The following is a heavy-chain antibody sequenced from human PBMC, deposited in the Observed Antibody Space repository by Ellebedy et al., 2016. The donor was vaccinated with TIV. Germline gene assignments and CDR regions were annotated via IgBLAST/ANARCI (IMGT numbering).Heavy chain of an antibody. J-gene: IGHJ4*02. V-gene: IGHV3-30*04. CDR1: GFTFSSYA. CDR3: ARGSRIGYLSFDY. D-gene: IGHD2-2*03. CDR2: ISYDGNKK. Sequence: PGGSLRLSCAASGFTFSSYALHWVRQAPGKGLEWVALISYDGNKKYYADFVKGRLTLSRDSSNNTLYLQMDSLRTEDTAMYYCARGSRIGYLSFDYWGQGTPVTVSS.